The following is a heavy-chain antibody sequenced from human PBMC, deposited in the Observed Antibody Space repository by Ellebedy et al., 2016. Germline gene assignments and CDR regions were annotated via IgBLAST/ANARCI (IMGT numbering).Heavy chain of an antibody. D-gene: IGHD5-18*01. J-gene: IGHJ4*02. CDR3: ARTPNTAMVPSDY. CDR2: INSEGGSS. CDR1: GFTFNSYW. V-gene: IGHV3-74*03. Sequence: GGSLRLSCAASGFTFNSYWMHWVRQAPGKGLVWVSRINSEGGSSTYADSVKGRFTISRDNAKNSLYLQMNSLRAEDTAVYYCARTPNTAMVPSDYWGQGTLVTVSS.